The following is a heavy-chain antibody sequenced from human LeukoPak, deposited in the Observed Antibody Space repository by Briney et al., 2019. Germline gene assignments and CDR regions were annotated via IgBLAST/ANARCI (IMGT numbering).Heavy chain of an antibody. D-gene: IGHD2-15*01. CDR3: ARDFGYCSGGSCYDDAFHI. CDR2: ISSSSSYI. Sequence: AGGSLRLSCAASGFTFSSYSMNWVRQAPGKGLEWVSSISSSSSYIYYADSVKGRFTISRDNAKNSLYLQMNSLRAEDTAVYYCARDFGYCSGGSCYDDAFHIWGQGTMVTVSS. CDR1: GFTFSSYS. V-gene: IGHV3-21*04. J-gene: IGHJ3*02.